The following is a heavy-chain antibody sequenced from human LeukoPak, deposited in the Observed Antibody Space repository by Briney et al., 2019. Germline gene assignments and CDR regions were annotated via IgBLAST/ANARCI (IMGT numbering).Heavy chain of an antibody. CDR2: TSSNGGST. V-gene: IGHV3-64*01. CDR1: GFTFTGNA. CDR3: ARGVRGVMGYYYMDV. D-gene: IGHD3-10*02. Sequence: AGSLRLSSAASGFTFTGNAMHWVRQAPGKGLEYVSATSSNGGSTYYANSVKGRLTISRDTSTNTIYLQMGSLRAEDMAVNFCARGVRGVMGYYYMDVWGKGTTVTVS. J-gene: IGHJ6*03.